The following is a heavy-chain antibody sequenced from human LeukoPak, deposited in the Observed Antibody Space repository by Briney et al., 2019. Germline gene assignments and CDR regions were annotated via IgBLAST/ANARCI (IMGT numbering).Heavy chain of an antibody. CDR3: AKDMTPGHYGMDV. CDR1: GFTFDDYA. Sequence: GGSLRLSCAASGFTFDDYAMHWVRQAPGKGLEWVSGISWNRGSIGYADSVKGRFTISRDNAKNSLYLQMNSLRAEDTALYYCAKDMTPGHYGMDVWGQGTTVTVAS. V-gene: IGHV3-9*01. CDR2: ISWNRGSI. J-gene: IGHJ6*02.